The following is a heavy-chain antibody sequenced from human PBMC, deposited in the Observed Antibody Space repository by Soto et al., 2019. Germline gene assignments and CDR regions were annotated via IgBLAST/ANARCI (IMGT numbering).Heavy chain of an antibody. D-gene: IGHD3-22*01. CDR2: INHSGST. CDR3: ARGRSYDSSGYYPDFDY. V-gene: IGHV4-34*01. Sequence: SETLSLTCAVYGGSFSGYYWSWIRQPPGKGLEWIGEINHSGSTNYNPSLKSRVTISVDTSKNQFSLKLSSVTAADTAVYYCARGRSYDSSGYYPDFDYWGQGTLVTVSS. CDR1: GGSFSGYY. J-gene: IGHJ4*02.